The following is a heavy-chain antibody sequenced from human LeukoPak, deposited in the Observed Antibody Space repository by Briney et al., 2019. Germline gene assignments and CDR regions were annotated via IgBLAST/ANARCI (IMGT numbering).Heavy chain of an antibody. CDR3: ARPRLKPGPPPPIYYFDY. J-gene: IGHJ4*02. Sequence: ASVKVSCKASGYTFTGYYIHWVRQAPGQGLEWMGWINPNSGGTNYAQKFQGRVTMTRDTSISTAYMELSRLRSDDTAVYYCARPRLKPGPPPPIYYFDYRGQGTLVTVSS. D-gene: IGHD1-1*01. V-gene: IGHV1-2*02. CDR1: GYTFTGYY. CDR2: INPNSGGT.